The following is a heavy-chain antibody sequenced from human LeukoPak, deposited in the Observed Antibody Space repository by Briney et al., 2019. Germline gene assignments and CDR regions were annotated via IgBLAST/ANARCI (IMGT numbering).Heavy chain of an antibody. D-gene: IGHD1-14*01. CDR2: IYYSGST. V-gene: IGHV4-31*03. CDR3: AREESEGHHLDN. Sequence: PSETLSLTCTVSGGSISSGGYYWSWIRQHPGKGLGWIGYIYYSGSTYYNPSLKSRVTISVDTSKNQFSLKLSSVTAADTAVYYCAREESEGHHLDNWGQGTLVTVSS. J-gene: IGHJ4*02. CDR1: GGSISSGGYY.